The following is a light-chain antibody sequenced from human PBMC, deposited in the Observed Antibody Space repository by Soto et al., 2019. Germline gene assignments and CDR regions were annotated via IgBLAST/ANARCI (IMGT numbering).Light chain of an antibody. CDR1: SSNLGAGYD. CDR2: GNR. V-gene: IGLV1-40*01. CDR3: QAYDYSLTASV. Sequence: QSVLTQPPSVSGAPGQRVTLSCTGNSSNLGAGYDVHWYQQLPGAAPKLVIFGNRNRPSGVPERFSGSKSGTSASLTITGLQAEDEAHYYCQAYDYSLTASVFGGGTKLTVL. J-gene: IGLJ3*02.